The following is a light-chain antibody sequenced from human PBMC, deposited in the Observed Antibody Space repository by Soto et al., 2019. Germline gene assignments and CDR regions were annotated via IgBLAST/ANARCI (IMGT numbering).Light chain of an antibody. CDR1: SSDVGGYNY. CDR2: DVS. V-gene: IGLV2-14*03. J-gene: IGLJ2*01. Sequence: QSALTQPASVSGSPGQSITISCTGNSSDVGGYNYVSWYQLHPGKPPKLMIYDVSIRPSGVSNRFSGSKSGNTASLTISGLQAEDETDYYCSSYTSSSSVVFGGGTKVTVL. CDR3: SSYTSSSSVV.